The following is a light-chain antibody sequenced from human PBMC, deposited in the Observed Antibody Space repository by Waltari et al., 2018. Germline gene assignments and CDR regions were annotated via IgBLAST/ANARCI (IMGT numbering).Light chain of an antibody. CDR1: SSDVGGYNF. CDR3: CSFAGSFWV. J-gene: IGLJ3*02. Sequence: QSALTQPRSVSGSPGQSVTISCTGTSSDVGGYNFVSWYQQHPGKAPKLMIYDVSERPAGGPDRFSGSKSGNTASLTISGLQAEDEADYYCCSFAGSFWVFGGGTKLTVL. CDR2: DVS. V-gene: IGLV2-11*01.